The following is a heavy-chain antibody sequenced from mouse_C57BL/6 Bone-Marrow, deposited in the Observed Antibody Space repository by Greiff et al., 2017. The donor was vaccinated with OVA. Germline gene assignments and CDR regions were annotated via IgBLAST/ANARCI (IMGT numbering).Heavy chain of an antibody. CDR3: ARGGYGSSFYYAMDY. CDR2: INPNNGGT. CDR1: GYTFTDYN. D-gene: IGHD1-1*01. J-gene: IGHJ4*01. Sequence: VQLQQSGPELVKPGASVKIPCKASGYTFTDYNMDWVKQSHGKSLEWIGDINPNNGGTIYTQKFKGKATLTVDKSSSTAYMELRSLTSEDTAVYYCARGGYGSSFYYAMDYWGQGTSVTVSS. V-gene: IGHV1-18*01.